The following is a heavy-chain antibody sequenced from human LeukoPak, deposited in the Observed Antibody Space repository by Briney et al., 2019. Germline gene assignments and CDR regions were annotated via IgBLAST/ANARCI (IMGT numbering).Heavy chain of an antibody. Sequence: SETLSLTCTVSGGSISSSSYYWGWIRQPPGKGLEWIGSIYYSGSTYYNPFLKSRVTISVDTSKNQFSLKLSSVTAADTAVYYCARDFIAAAGTDYWGQGTLVTVSS. D-gene: IGHD6-13*01. CDR3: ARDFIAAAGTDY. J-gene: IGHJ4*02. CDR1: GGSISSSSYY. CDR2: IYYSGST. V-gene: IGHV4-39*01.